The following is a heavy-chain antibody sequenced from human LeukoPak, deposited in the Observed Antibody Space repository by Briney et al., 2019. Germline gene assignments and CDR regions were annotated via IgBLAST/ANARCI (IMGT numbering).Heavy chain of an antibody. J-gene: IGHJ4*02. Sequence: GGSLRLSCAASGFTFSSYSMNWVRQAPGKGLEWVSSISSSSSYIYYADSVKGRFTISRDNAKNTLYLQMNSLRAEDTAVYYCAKSSGWVRYYFDYWGQGTLVTVSS. CDR2: ISSSSSYI. CDR1: GFTFSSYS. CDR3: AKSSGWVRYYFDY. D-gene: IGHD6-19*01. V-gene: IGHV3-21*04.